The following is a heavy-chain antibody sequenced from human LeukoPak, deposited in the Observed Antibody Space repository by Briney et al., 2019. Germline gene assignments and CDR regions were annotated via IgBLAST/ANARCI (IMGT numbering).Heavy chain of an antibody. J-gene: IGHJ4*02. CDR3: AREGDIVVALDY. V-gene: IGHV4-59*01. CDR2: ISYSGST. D-gene: IGHD2-2*01. Sequence: SETLSLTCTVSGGSMSSYFWSWIRQPPGKGLEWIAYISYSGSTNYNPSLKSRVTASVDTSKNQFSLRLSSVTAADTAVYYCAREGDIVVALDYWGQGTLVTVSS. CDR1: GGSMSSYF.